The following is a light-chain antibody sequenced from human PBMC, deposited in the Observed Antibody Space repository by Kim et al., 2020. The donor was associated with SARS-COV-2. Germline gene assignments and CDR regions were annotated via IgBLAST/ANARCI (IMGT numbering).Light chain of an antibody. V-gene: IGKV4-1*01. CDR2: WAS. CDR1: QSVLYSSNNKNY. CDR3: QQYYTIPPWT. Sequence: DIVMTQSPDSLAVSLGERATINCKSSQSVLYSSNNKNYLAWYQQKPGQPPKLLIYWASTRESGVPDRFSGSGSATDFTLTISSLQAEDVAVYYCQQYYTIPPWTFGQGTKVEIK. J-gene: IGKJ1*01.